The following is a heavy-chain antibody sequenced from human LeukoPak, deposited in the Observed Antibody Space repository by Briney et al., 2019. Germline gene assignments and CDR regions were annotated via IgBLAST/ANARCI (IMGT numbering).Heavy chain of an antibody. V-gene: IGHV3-30*02. CDR2: IRYDGSNE. CDR3: AKDIDY. J-gene: IGHJ4*02. Sequence: PGGSLRLSCAASGFSFSGYGMHWVRQAPGKGLEWVAFIRYDGSNEYYADSVKGRFTISRDKSKNTLSLQMNGLRAEDTAVYYCAKDIDYWGQGTLVTVSS. CDR1: GFSFSGYG.